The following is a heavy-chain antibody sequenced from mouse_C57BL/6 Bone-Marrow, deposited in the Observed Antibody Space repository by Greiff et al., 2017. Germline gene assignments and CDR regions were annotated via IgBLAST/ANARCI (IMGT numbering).Heavy chain of an antibody. CDR1: GYTFTSYW. CDR3: ARRWFAY. Sequence: QVQLQQPGAELVKPGASVKLSCKASGYTFTSYWMQWVKQRPGQGLEWIGEIDPADSYTNYNQKFKGKATLTVDTSSSTAYMQLSSLTSEDSAVYYCARRWFAYGGQGTLVTVSA. V-gene: IGHV1-50*01. J-gene: IGHJ3*01. CDR2: IDPADSYT.